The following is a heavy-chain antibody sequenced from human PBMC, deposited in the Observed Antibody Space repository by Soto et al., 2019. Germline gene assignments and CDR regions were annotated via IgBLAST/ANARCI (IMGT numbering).Heavy chain of an antibody. Sequence: GAAVKVSCKASGGTFNNYPITWVRQAPGEGLDWMGGSIPIFGTANYAQKFQGRVTISVDESTSTGYMELSRLRSEDTAVYYCARGRGYSGDDHYYYFDLDVWGQGTTVTVSS. CDR1: GGTFNNYP. J-gene: IGHJ6*02. D-gene: IGHD5-12*01. V-gene: IGHV1-69*13. CDR3: ARGRGYSGDDHYYYFDLDV. CDR2: SIPIFGTA.